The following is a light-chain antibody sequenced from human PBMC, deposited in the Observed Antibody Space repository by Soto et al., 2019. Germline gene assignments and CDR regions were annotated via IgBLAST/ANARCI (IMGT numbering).Light chain of an antibody. Sequence: QSVLTQPASVSGSPGQSITISCTGTHNDICNYNYVSWYQHHPGKAPKLIIFDVSSRPSGVSDRFSGSKSGNTASLFISGLQAEDEAEYYCTSYTSDLPRFYVFGTGTRSPS. CDR3: TSYTSDLPRFYV. J-gene: IGLJ1*01. V-gene: IGLV2-14*03. CDR1: HNDICNYNY. CDR2: DVS.